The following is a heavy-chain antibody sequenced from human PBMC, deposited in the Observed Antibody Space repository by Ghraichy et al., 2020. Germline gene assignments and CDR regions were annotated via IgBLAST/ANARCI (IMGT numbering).Heavy chain of an antibody. D-gene: IGHD3-9*01. CDR3: AREGYDILTGTYYGMDV. J-gene: IGHJ6*02. CDR2: IIPIFGTA. Sequence: SVKVSCKASGGTFSSYAISWVRQAPGQGLEWMGGIIPIFGTANYAQKFQGRVTITADESTSTAYMELSSLRSEDTAVYYCAREGYDILTGTYYGMDVWGQGTTVTVSS. V-gene: IGHV1-69*13. CDR1: GGTFSSYA.